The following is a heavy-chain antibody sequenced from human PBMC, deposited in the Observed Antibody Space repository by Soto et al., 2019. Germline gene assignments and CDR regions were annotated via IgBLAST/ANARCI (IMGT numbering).Heavy chain of an antibody. V-gene: IGHV3-48*03. J-gene: IGHJ4*02. Sequence: EVQLVESGGGLAQPGGSLRLSCAASGFTFSSYEMNWVRQAPGKGLEWVSYISSSGSTMYYADSVKGRFTISRDNAKNSLYLQMNSLRAEDTAVYYCEMNIVLQLVLWGQGTLVTVSS. CDR1: GFTFSSYE. CDR2: ISSSGSTM. CDR3: EMNIVLQLVL. D-gene: IGHD2-8*01.